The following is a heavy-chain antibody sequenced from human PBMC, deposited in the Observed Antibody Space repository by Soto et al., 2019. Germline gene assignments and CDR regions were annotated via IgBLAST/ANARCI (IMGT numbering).Heavy chain of an antibody. Sequence: SETLSLTCTVSGGSISSSSYYWGWIRQPPGKGLEWIGSIYYSGSTYYNPSLKSRVTISVDTSKNQFSLKLSSVTAADTAVYYCARHSGSWYFSGEVDEYFQHWGQGTLVTVSS. J-gene: IGHJ1*01. CDR3: ARHSGSWYFSGEVDEYFQH. CDR1: GGSISSSSYY. CDR2: IYYSGST. D-gene: IGHD6-13*01. V-gene: IGHV4-39*01.